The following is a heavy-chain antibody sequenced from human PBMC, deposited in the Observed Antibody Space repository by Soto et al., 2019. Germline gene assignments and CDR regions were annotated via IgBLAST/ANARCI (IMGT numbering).Heavy chain of an antibody. CDR2: ISGSGGST. V-gene: IGHV3-23*01. CDR3: AKDRPRPYYYYGMDV. Sequence: GGSLRLSCAASGFTFSSYAMSWVRQAPGKGLEWVSAISGSGGSTYYADSVKGRFTISRGNSKNTLYLQMNSLRAEDTAVYYCAKDRPRPYYYYGMDVWGQGTTVTVSS. J-gene: IGHJ6*02. CDR1: GFTFSSYA.